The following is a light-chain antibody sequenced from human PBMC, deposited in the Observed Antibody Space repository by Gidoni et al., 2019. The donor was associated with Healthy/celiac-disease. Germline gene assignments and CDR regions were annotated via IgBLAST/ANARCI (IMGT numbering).Light chain of an antibody. Sequence: DIQLTQSPSFLSASVGDRVTITCRASQGISSYLAWYQQKPGKAPKLLFYAASTLQSGVPSRFIGSGSGTEFTLTISSLQPEDFATYYCQQLNSYPRTFGPGTKVDIK. CDR2: AAS. V-gene: IGKV1-9*01. J-gene: IGKJ3*01. CDR1: QGISSY. CDR3: QQLNSYPRT.